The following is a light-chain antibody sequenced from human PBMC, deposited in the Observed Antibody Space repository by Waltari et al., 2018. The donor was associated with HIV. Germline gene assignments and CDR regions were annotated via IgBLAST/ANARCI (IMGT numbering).Light chain of an antibody. CDR3: SSYTTFNTVI. CDR2: DVS. CDR1: GADIGAYNY. V-gene: IGLV2-14*03. Sequence: QSALTQPASVSGSPGQSITISCAGTGADIGAYNYVAWYQKLPNSVPKPMIYDVSSRPSGISDRFSASKSGNAASLTISGLQAEDEGDYYCSSYTTFNTVIFGGGTKLTVL. J-gene: IGLJ2*01.